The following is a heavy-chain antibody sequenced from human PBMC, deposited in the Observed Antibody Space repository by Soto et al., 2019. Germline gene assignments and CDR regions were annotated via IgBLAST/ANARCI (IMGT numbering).Heavy chain of an antibody. Sequence: GGSLRLSCATSGFSFSDSYMSWIRQAPGKGLEWISYISPRSTFRDYAESVKGRFTISRDSVKNSLYLQMNNLTAGDTGVYCCARGGGGGLFDPWGQGSLVTVSS. CDR1: GFSFSDSY. J-gene: IGHJ5*02. CDR2: ISPRSTFR. V-gene: IGHV3-11*06. CDR3: ARGGGGGLFDP. D-gene: IGHD2-21*01.